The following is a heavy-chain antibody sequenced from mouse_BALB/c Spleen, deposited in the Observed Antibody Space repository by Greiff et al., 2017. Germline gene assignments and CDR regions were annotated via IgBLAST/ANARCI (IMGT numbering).Heavy chain of an antibody. CDR2: IYPGDGDT. CDR3: ARSEFGNYVNYAMDY. D-gene: IGHD2-1*01. Sequence: QVQLKQSGPELVKPGASVKISCKASGYAFSSSWMNWVKQRPGQGLEWIGRIYPGDGDTNYNGKFKGKATLTADKSSSTAYMQLSSLTSVDSAVYYCARSEFGNYVNYAMDYWGQGTSVTVSS. V-gene: IGHV1-82*01. CDR1: GYAFSSSW. J-gene: IGHJ4*01.